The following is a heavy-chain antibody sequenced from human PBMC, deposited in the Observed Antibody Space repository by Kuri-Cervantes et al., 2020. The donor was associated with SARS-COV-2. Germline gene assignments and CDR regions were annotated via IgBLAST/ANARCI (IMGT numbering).Heavy chain of an antibody. Sequence: SETLSLTCTVSGGSISSGSYYWSWIRQPAGKGLEWIGYIYTSGSTNYNPSLKSRVTISVDTSKNQFSLKLSSVTAADTAVYYCARQRATLNYFDYWGQGNLVTVSS. CDR2: IYTSGST. V-gene: IGHV4-61*09. D-gene: IGHD1-26*01. J-gene: IGHJ4*02. CDR1: GGSISSGSYY. CDR3: ARQRATLNYFDY.